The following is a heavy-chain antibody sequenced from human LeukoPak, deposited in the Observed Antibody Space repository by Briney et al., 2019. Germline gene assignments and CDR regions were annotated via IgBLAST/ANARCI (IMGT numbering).Heavy chain of an antibody. CDR2: ISGSGGST. J-gene: IGHJ6*03. V-gene: IGHV3-23*01. D-gene: IGHD3-3*01. Sequence: GGSLRLSCAASGFTFSSYWMSWVRQAPGKGLEWVSAISGSGGSTYYADSVKGRFTISRDNSKNTLYLQMNSLRAEDTAVYYCARSPRGYSSHYYYYMDVWGKGTTVTVSS. CDR3: ARSPRGYSSHYYYYMDV. CDR1: GFTFSSYW.